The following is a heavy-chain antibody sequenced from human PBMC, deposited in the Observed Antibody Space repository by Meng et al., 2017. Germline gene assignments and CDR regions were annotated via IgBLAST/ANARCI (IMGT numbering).Heavy chain of an antibody. Sequence: QVQVVEFGGGVVQPGRSLRRSCADSGFTFSSYAMHWVRQAPGKGLEWVAVISYDGSNKYYADSVKGRFTISRDNSKNTLYLQMNSLRAEDTDVYYCASMGYWGQGTLVTVSS. J-gene: IGHJ4*02. CDR1: GFTFSSYA. V-gene: IGHV3-30*01. CDR2: ISYDGSNK. CDR3: ASMGY. D-gene: IGHD3-10*01.